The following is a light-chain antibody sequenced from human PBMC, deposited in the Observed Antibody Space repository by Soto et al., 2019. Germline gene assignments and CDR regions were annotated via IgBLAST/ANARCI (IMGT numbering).Light chain of an antibody. J-gene: IGKJ2*01. Sequence: DIVMTQSPLSLPVTPGEPASISCRSSQSLLHSNGYNYLDWYLQKPGQSPQLLIYLGSNRASGVPDRLSGSGSGTDFTLKISRVEAEDVGVYYCMQALQTPPYTFGQGTKVDIK. V-gene: IGKV2-28*01. CDR2: LGS. CDR1: QSLLHSNGYNY. CDR3: MQALQTPPYT.